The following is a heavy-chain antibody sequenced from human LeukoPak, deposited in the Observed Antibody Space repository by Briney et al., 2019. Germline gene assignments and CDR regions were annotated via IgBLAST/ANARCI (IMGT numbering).Heavy chain of an antibody. CDR1: GFTFSSYG. CDR3: ARDPYSGSYGADYYYYMDV. J-gene: IGHJ6*03. Sequence: PGGSLRLSCAASGFTFSSYGMSWVRQAPGKGLEWVSAISGSGGSTYYADSVKGRFTISRDNAKSSLYLQMNSLRAEDTAVYYCARDPYSGSYGADYYYYMDVWGKGTTVTTSS. CDR2: ISGSGGST. V-gene: IGHV3-23*01. D-gene: IGHD1-26*01.